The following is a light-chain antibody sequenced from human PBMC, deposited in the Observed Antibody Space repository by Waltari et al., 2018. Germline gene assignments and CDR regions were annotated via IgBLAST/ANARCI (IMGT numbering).Light chain of an antibody. Sequence: DNQMTQSPPFLSASVRDRVTFTSRASQGISTYLAWYQQKPGKAPKLLIYRASNLEAGVPSRFSGGGSGTDFTLTISSLQPEDIASYYCQQHDTLPFTFGPGTKLNIK. CDR1: QGISTY. V-gene: IGKV1-5*03. CDR3: QQHDTLPFT. J-gene: IGKJ3*01. CDR2: RAS.